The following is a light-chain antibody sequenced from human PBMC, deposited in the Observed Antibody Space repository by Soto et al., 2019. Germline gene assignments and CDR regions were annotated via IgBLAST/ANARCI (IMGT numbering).Light chain of an antibody. CDR1: QGISSA. J-gene: IGKJ5*01. CDR3: QQFNSYPIT. Sequence: AIQLTQSPSSLSASVGDRVTITCRASQGISSALAWYQQKPGKAPKLLIYDASSLESGVPSRFSGSGSGTDVTLSNSSLQPEDFATPDSQQFNSYPITFCQETRLEIK. V-gene: IGKV1-13*02. CDR2: DAS.